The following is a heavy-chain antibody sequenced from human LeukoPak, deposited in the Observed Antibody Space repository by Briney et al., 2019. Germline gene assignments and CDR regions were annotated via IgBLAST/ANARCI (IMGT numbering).Heavy chain of an antibody. J-gene: IGHJ4*02. Sequence: SETLSLTCTVSGGSISSSSYYWGWIRQPPGKGLEWIGSIYYSGSTYYNPSLKSRVTISVDTSKNQFSLKLSSVTAADTAVYYCARTSIAARLFDYWGQGTLVTVPS. V-gene: IGHV4-39*07. CDR1: GGSISSSSYY. D-gene: IGHD6-6*01. CDR3: ARTSIAARLFDY. CDR2: IYYSGST.